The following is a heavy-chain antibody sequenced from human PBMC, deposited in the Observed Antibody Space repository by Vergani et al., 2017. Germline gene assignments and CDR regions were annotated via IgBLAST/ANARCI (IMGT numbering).Heavy chain of an antibody. CDR1: GFTFSSYW. CDR3: ARDTLIAAAGYYYYYYGMDV. Sequence: EVQLVESGGGLVQPGGSLRLSCAASGFTFSSYWMHWVRQAPGKGLVWVSRINSDGSSTSYADSVKGRFTISRDNAKNTLYLQMNSLRAEDTAVYYCARDTLIAAAGYYYYYYGMDVWGQGP. J-gene: IGHJ6*02. CDR2: INSDGSST. V-gene: IGHV3-74*01. D-gene: IGHD6-13*01.